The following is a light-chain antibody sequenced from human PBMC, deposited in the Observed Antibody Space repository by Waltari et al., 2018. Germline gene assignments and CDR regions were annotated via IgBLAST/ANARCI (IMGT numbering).Light chain of an antibody. CDR1: SSDVGGYNY. CDR2: DVT. CDR3: TSYTRSYTLI. V-gene: IGLV2-14*03. J-gene: IGLJ2*01. Sequence: QSALTQPASVSGSPGQSITISCTGTSSDVGGYNYVSWYQQHPGKAPRLLIFDVTKRPSGVSIRFSGSKSGNTAYLNISGLQTEDEAHYYCTSYTRSYTLIFGGGAKLTVL.